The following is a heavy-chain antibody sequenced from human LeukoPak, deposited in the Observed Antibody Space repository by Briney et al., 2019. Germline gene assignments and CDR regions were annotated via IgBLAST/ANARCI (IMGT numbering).Heavy chain of an antibody. CDR3: ASLGYCSSTSCHGWFDP. D-gene: IGHD2-2*01. Sequence: GASVKVSCKASGGTFSSYAISWVRQAPGQGLEWMGGIIPIFGTANYAQKFQGRVTITADESTSTAYMELSSLRSEDTAVYYCASLGYCSSTSCHGWFDPWGQGTLVTVSS. CDR1: GGTFSSYA. V-gene: IGHV1-69*13. J-gene: IGHJ5*02. CDR2: IIPIFGTA.